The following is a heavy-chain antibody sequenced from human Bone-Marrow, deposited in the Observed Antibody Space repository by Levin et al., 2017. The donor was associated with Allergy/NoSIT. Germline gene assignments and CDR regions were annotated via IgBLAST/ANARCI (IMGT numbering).Heavy chain of an antibody. CDR1: GYTFTGYH. Sequence: AGESLKISCKASGYTFTGYHMHWVRQAPGHGLEWMGWINPNSGDTNSAQKFQGRVTMTRDTSISTAYLELRRLTFDDTAVYFCARDPGLSGYDIPYWGQGTLVTVSS. CDR2: INPNSGDT. J-gene: IGHJ4*02. V-gene: IGHV1-2*02. D-gene: IGHD5-12*01. CDR3: ARDPGLSGYDIPY.